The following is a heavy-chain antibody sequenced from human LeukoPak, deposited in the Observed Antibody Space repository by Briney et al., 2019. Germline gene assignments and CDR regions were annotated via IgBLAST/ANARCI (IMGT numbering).Heavy chain of an antibody. V-gene: IGHV4-59*08. D-gene: IGHD1-26*01. J-gene: IGHJ6*03. CDR2: IYYSGSV. Sequence: SETLSLTCTVSGGSLTSYYWSWIRQPPGKGLQWIGYIYYSGSVNYNPSLKSRVTISVDTSKNQFSLNLSSVTAADTAVYYCARGQWELLRYNYIDVWGKGTTVTVSS. CDR3: ARGQWELLRYNYIDV. CDR1: GGSLTSYY.